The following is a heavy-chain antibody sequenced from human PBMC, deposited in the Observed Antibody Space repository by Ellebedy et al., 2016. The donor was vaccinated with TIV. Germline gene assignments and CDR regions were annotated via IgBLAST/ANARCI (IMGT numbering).Heavy chain of an antibody. CDR1: GFTFSDHY. CDR3: ARVAAGYDSEWFDP. J-gene: IGHJ5*02. Sequence: GGSLRLSCAASGFTFSDHYMDWVRQAPGKGLEWVGRTRNKANSYTTEYAASVKGRFTISRDDSKNSLYLQMNSLRAEDTAEYYCARVAAGYDSEWFDPWGQGTLVTVSS. D-gene: IGHD6-13*01. V-gene: IGHV3-72*01. CDR2: TRNKANSYTT.